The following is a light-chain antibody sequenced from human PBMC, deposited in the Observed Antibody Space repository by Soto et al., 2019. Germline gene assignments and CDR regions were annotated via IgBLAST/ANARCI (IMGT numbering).Light chain of an antibody. CDR1: SGDVGGYNY. V-gene: IGLV2-14*01. Sequence: QSALTQPASVSGSPGQSITIYCTGTSGDVGGYNYVSWYQQHPGKAPKLMIYEVSNRPSGVSNRFSGSKSGNTASLTISGLQAEDEADYYCSSYTSSSTYVFGTGTKLTVL. CDR3: SSYTSSSTYV. J-gene: IGLJ1*01. CDR2: EVS.